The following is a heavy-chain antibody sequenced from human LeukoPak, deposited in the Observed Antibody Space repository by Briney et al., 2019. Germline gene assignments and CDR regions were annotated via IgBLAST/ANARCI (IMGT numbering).Heavy chain of an antibody. Sequence: PSETLSLTCTVSGGSINDFYWTWIRQPPGKGLEWIGYIFYSGSANSNPSLESRVTISVDSSKDQFSLRVSSVTSADTAVYYCATDYSNFYGMDVWGQGTTVTVSS. J-gene: IGHJ6*02. V-gene: IGHV4-59*01. CDR1: GGSINDFY. D-gene: IGHD4-11*01. CDR3: ATDYSNFYGMDV. CDR2: IFYSGSA.